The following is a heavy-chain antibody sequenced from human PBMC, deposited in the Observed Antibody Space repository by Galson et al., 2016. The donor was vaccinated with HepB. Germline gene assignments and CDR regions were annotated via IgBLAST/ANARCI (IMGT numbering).Heavy chain of an antibody. CDR3: VRDGRPVSSTLFDY. CDR2: LSHDATTT. Sequence: SLRLSCAASGFTFSYYGFHWVRQAPGKGLEWVAFLSHDATTTYYADSVKGRFTISRDNSENTVYLQMDGLTAEDTAVYYCVRDGRPVSSTLFDYWGQGTLVSDSS. CDR1: GFTFSYYG. J-gene: IGHJ4*02. V-gene: IGHV3-30*12.